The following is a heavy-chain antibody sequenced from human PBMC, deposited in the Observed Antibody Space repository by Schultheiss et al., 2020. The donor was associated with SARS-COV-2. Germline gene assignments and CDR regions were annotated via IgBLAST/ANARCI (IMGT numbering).Heavy chain of an antibody. Sequence: SETLSLTCAVYGGSFSGHSWSWIRQPPGKGLEWIGEINHSGSTNYNPSLKSRVTISVDTSKNQFSLKLSSVTAADTAVYYCARRGYYDSSGYFGYWGQGTLVTVSS. CDR3: ARRGYYDSSGYFGY. CDR1: GGSFSGHS. J-gene: IGHJ4*02. CDR2: INHSGST. D-gene: IGHD3-22*01. V-gene: IGHV4-34*01.